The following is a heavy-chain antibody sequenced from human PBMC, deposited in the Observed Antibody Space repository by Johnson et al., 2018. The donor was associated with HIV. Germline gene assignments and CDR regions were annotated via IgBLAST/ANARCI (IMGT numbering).Heavy chain of an antibody. CDR1: GFIFSRYW. Sequence: VQLVESGGGVVQPGGSLRLSCAASGFIFSRYWMFWVRQPPGRGLECVSRITNDGSSTIYAGSVKGRFTISRDNAKNTLFLQMNSLRAEDTAVYYCASPYYYDSSGSPRYAFDIWGQGTMVTVSS. CDR2: ITNDGSST. V-gene: IGHV3-74*02. J-gene: IGHJ3*02. CDR3: ASPYYYDSSGSPRYAFDI. D-gene: IGHD3-22*01.